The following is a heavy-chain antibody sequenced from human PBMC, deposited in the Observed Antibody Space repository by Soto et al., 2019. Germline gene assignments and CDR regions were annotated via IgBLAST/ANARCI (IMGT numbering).Heavy chain of an antibody. CDR1: GYSISRGYY. D-gene: IGHD1-26*01. CDR3: ARGPAWGVSYLDVVAFDI. V-gene: IGHV4-38-2*01. Sequence: SLTCAGSGYSISRGYYWGWLRQPPGKGLEWIVSFYHSGSAYYNPALKSRVPISVDTSKNQFSLKLSSVTAADTAVYYCARGPAWGVSYLDVVAFDIWGQGTMVTVSS. J-gene: IGHJ3*02. CDR2: FYHSGSA.